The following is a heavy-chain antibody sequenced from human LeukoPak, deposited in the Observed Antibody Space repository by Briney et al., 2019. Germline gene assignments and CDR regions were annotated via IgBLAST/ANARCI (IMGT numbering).Heavy chain of an antibody. CDR3: ARALIVVVPAAMGFDY. V-gene: IGHV4-30-2*01. CDR1: GGSISSGGYY. D-gene: IGHD2-2*01. J-gene: IGHJ4*02. Sequence: SETLSLTCTVSGGSISSGGYYWSWIRQPPGKGLEWIGYIYHSGSTYYNPSLKSRVTISVDRSKNQFSLKLSSVTAADTAVYYCARALIVVVPAAMGFDYWGQGTLVTVSS. CDR2: IYHSGST.